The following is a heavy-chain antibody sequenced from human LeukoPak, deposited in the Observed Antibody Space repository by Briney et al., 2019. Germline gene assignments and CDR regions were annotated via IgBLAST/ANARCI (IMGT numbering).Heavy chain of an antibody. CDR3: ARDGILDAFDI. J-gene: IGHJ3*02. CDR1: GFTFSSYS. Sequence: GGSLRLSCAASGFTFSSYSMNWVRQAPGKGLGWVSVIYSGGSTYYADSVKGRFTISRDNSKNTLYLQMNSLRAEDTAVYYRARDGILDAFDIWGQGTMVTVSS. V-gene: IGHV3-53*01. CDR2: IYSGGST. D-gene: IGHD1-1*01.